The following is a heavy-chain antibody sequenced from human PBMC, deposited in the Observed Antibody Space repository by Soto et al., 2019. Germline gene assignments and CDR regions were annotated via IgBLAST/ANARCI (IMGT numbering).Heavy chain of an antibody. CDR1: GYTFTSYG. J-gene: IGHJ4*02. D-gene: IGHD1-1*01. V-gene: IGHV1-18*04. CDR2: ISAYNGDT. CDR3: ARAGLTTLELATTY. Sequence: GASVKVSCKASGYTFTSYGISWVRQAPGQGLEWMGWISAYNGDTKYAQKLQGRVIMTTDTSTSTAYMELRRLTSDDTAVNYCARAGLTTLELATTYWGQGTLVTVSS.